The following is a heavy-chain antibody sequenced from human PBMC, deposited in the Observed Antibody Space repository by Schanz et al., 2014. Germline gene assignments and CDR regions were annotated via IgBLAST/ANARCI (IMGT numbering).Heavy chain of an antibody. CDR3: ARDRGYCSGGSCLTFDY. Sequence: VQLLDSGGGVVQPGRSLRLSCAASGFTFSSYGMHWVRQAPGKGLEWVAAMSYDGSNKYYADSVKGRFTISRDNSKNTLYLQMNTLRAEDTAVYYCARDRGYCSGGSCLTFDYWGQGTLVTVSS. CDR1: GFTFSSYG. J-gene: IGHJ4*02. V-gene: IGHV3-30*19. D-gene: IGHD2-15*01. CDR2: MSYDGSNK.